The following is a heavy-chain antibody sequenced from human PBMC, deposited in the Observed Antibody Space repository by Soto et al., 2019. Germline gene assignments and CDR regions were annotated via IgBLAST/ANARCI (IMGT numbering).Heavy chain of an antibody. CDR3: AGLTPYYDSSGSP. CDR1: GGTFSSYA. V-gene: IGHV1-69*13. Sequence: SVKVSCKASGGTFSSYAISWVRQAPGQGLEWMGGIIPIFGTANYAQKFQGRVTITADESTSTAYMELSSLRSEDTAVYYCAGLTPYYDSSGSPWGQGTMVTVSS. CDR2: IIPIFGTA. J-gene: IGHJ3*01. D-gene: IGHD3-22*01.